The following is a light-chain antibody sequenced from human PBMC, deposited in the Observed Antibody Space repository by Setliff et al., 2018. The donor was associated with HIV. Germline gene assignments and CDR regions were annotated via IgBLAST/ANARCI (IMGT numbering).Light chain of an antibody. V-gene: IGLV2-11*01. Sequence: QSALTQLRSVSGSPGQSVTISCTGTSSDVGRYNYVSWYQQYPGKAPKLMIYEVSNRPSGVSNRFSGSKSGNTASLTISGLQAEDEADYYCCSYTSRNTDVFGTGTTVTVL. CDR2: EVS. CDR1: SSDVGRYNY. CDR3: CSYTSRNTDV. J-gene: IGLJ1*01.